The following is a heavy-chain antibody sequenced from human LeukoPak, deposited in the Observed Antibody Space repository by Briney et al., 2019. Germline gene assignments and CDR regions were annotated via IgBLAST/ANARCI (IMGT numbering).Heavy chain of an antibody. Sequence: SGTLSLTCNVSGASIISTNWWNWVRQPPGKGLEWIGEIYQSGYTKYNPSLKSRVTISVDKSKNQFSLRLNSVTAADTAVYYCARVGYSSGWYSDYWGQGTLVTVSS. V-gene: IGHV4-4*02. CDR3: ARVGYSSGWYSDY. CDR2: IYQSGYT. CDR1: GASIISTNW. J-gene: IGHJ4*02. D-gene: IGHD6-19*01.